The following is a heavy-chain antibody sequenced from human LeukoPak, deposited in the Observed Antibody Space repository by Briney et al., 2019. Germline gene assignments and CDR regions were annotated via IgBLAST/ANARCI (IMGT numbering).Heavy chain of an antibody. CDR1: GFTVSSNY. Sequence: GGSLRLSCAASGFTVSSNYISWVRQAPGKGLDWVSVFYSGGTTYYAASVKGRFTISRDNSKNTLYLQLNSLGAEDTAVYYCATSPPATRRYYYYGMDVWGQGTTVTVSS. J-gene: IGHJ6*02. CDR3: ATSPPATRRYYYYGMDV. V-gene: IGHV3-66*01. CDR2: FYSGGTT. D-gene: IGHD2-15*01.